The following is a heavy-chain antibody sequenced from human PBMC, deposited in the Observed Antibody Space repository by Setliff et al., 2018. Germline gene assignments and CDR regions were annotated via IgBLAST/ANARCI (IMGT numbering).Heavy chain of an antibody. V-gene: IGHV1-18*01. CDR3: SRLVRYCTTTTCQTLSGGEH. D-gene: IGHD2-8*01. CDR2: INVYNGNT. CDR1: GYEFNNYG. J-gene: IGHJ1*01. Sequence: GASVKVSCKASGYEFNNYGIAWVRQAPGQGLEWMGWINVYNGNTFYAPKLQGRVTMTTDASTATAYMELRSLRSDDTAIYFCSRLVRYCTTTTCQTLSGGEHWGQGTLVTVSS.